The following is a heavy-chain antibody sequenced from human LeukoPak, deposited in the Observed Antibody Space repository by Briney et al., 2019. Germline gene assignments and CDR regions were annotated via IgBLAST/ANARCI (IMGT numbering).Heavy chain of an antibody. V-gene: IGHV4-59*01. CDR3: ARDPYGDYPYFDY. D-gene: IGHD4-17*01. Sequence: SETLSLTCTVSSGSTSSYYWSWIRQPPGKGLGWIGYIYYSGSTNYNPSLKSRVTISVDTSKNQFSLKLSSVTAADTAVYYCARDPYGDYPYFDYWGQGTLVTVSS. CDR2: IYYSGST. CDR1: SGSTSSYY. J-gene: IGHJ4*02.